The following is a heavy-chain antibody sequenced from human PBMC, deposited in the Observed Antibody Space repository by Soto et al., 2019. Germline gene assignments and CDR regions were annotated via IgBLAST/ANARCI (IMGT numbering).Heavy chain of an antibody. J-gene: IGHJ5*02. CDR2: IYYSGST. CDR3: ARGLDDYSNYVPWFDP. CDR1: GGSISSGDYY. V-gene: IGHV4-30-4*01. D-gene: IGHD4-4*01. Sequence: SETLSLTCTVSGGSISSGDYYWSWIRQPPGKGLEWIGYIYYSGSTYSNPSLKSRVTISVDTSKNQFSLKLSSVTAADTAVYYCARGLDDYSNYVPWFDPWGQGTLVTVSS.